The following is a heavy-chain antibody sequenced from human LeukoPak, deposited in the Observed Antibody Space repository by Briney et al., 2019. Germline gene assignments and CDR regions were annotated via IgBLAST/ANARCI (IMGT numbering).Heavy chain of an antibody. CDR1: GGSFSGYY. CDR3: ARGGPYYFDY. Sequence: SETLSLTCAVYGGSFSGYYWSWIRQPPGKGLEWIGEINHSGSTNYNPSLKSRVTISVDTSKNQFSLKLSSVTAADTAVYYCARGGPYYFDYWGQGTLVTVFS. CDR2: INHSGST. V-gene: IGHV4-34*01. J-gene: IGHJ4*02.